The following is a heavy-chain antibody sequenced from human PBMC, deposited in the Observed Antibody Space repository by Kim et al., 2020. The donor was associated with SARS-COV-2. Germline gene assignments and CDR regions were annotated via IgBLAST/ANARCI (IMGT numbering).Heavy chain of an antibody. Sequence: SETLSLTCSVSGDSMKFYYWSWIRQTPGKGLEWIGYIFYTGSTSYNPSLKSRVTISEDMSKSQFSLKLKSLTAADTAVYYCVRLNGRDWVLDSWGQGTLVTVSS. CDR3: VRLNGRDWVLDS. D-gene: IGHD2-21*01. CDR1: GDSMKFYY. J-gene: IGHJ4*02. V-gene: IGHV4-59*12. CDR2: IFYTGST.